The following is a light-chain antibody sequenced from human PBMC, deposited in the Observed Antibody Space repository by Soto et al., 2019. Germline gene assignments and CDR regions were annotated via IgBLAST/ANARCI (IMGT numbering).Light chain of an antibody. V-gene: IGKV3-11*01. CDR2: DAP. CDR3: QHRRNWPIS. J-gene: IGKJ4*01. Sequence: EIVLTQSPATLPLSPGERATLSCTASQSINNYLAWYQQKPGQTPRLLIYDAPYSATGIPARFSGSGSGTGFTLTISSLEPDDFAVYYCQHRRNWPISFGGGTEVESK. CDR1: QSINNY.